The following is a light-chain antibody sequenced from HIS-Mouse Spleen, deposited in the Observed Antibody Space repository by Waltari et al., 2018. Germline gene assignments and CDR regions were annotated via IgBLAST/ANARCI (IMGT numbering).Light chain of an antibody. CDR3: SSYAGSNNHWV. J-gene: IGLJ3*02. CDR2: EVS. Sequence: QSALTQPPSASGSPGQSVTIPCTGTSSDVGGYNYVSWYQQHPGKAPKLMIYEVSKRPSGVPDRFSGSKSGNTASLTVSGLQAEDEADYYCSSYAGSNNHWVFGGGTKLTVL. CDR1: SSDVGGYNY. V-gene: IGLV2-8*01.